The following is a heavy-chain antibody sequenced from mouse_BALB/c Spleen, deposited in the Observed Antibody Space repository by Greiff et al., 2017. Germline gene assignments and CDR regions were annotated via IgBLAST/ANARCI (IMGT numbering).Heavy chain of an antibody. CDR3: ARNYGSSSFAY. Sequence: QVQLQQSGAELVRPGTSVKVSCKASGYAFTNYLIEWVKQRPGQGLEWIGVINPGSGGTNYNEKFKGKATLTADKSSSTAYMQLSSLTSDDSAVYFCARNYGSSSFAYWGQGTLVTVSA. D-gene: IGHD1-1*01. CDR1: GYAFTNYL. CDR2: INPGSGGT. J-gene: IGHJ3*01. V-gene: IGHV1-54*01.